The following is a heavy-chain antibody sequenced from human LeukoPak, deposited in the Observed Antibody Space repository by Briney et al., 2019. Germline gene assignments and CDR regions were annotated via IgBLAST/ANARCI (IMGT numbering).Heavy chain of an antibody. D-gene: IGHD3-10*01. CDR2: ISGRAGPT. V-gene: IGHV3-23*01. Sequence: GGSLRLSCAASGFTFSDYAMSWVRQAPGKGLEWVSAISGRAGPTHYADSVKGRFTISRDNSENILYLQMNSLNTEDTAVYYCAREAGGFDYWGQGTLVTVSS. CDR1: GFTFSDYA. CDR3: AREAGGFDY. J-gene: IGHJ4*02.